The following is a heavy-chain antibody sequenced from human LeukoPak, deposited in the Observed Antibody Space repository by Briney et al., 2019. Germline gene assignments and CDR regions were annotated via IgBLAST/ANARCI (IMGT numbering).Heavy chain of an antibody. CDR2: IKQDRSEK. Sequence: GGSLRLSCAASGFTFTNYWMGWVRQAPGKGLELVANIKQDRSEKYYVDSVKGRFTISRDNAKNSLYLQMNSLRAEDTAVYYCAELGITMIGGVWGKGTTVTISS. J-gene: IGHJ6*04. CDR1: GFTFTNYW. CDR3: AELGITMIGGV. V-gene: IGHV3-7*01. D-gene: IGHD3-10*02.